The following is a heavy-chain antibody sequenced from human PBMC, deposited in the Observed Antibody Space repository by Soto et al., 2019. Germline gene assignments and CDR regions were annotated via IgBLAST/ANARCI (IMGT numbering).Heavy chain of an antibody. D-gene: IGHD3-3*01. CDR2: IWYDGSNK. J-gene: IGHJ5*02. CDR1: GFTFSSYG. V-gene: IGHV3-33*01. Sequence: ESGGGVVQPGRSLRLSCAASGFTFSSYGMHWVRQAPGKGLEWVAVIWYDGSNKYYADSVKGRFTISRDNSKNTLYLQMNSLRAEDTAVYYCARARAYDFWSGYYTAIPTLTGWFDPWGQGTLVTVSS. CDR3: ARARAYDFWSGYYTAIPTLTGWFDP.